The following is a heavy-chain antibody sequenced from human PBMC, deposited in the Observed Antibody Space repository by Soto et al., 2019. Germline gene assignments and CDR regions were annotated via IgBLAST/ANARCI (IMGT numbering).Heavy chain of an antibody. J-gene: IGHJ6*02. V-gene: IGHV3-30*03. CDR2: ISYDGSNK. CDR3: AMLPAATPGILKDYYYYYGMDV. CDR1: GFTFSSYG. Sequence: GGSLRLSCAASGFTFSSYGMHWVRQAPGKGLEWVAVISYDGSNKYYADSVKGRFTISRDNSKNTLYLQMNSLRAEDTAVYYCAMLPAATPGILKDYYYYYGMDVWGQGTTVTVYS. D-gene: IGHD2-2*01.